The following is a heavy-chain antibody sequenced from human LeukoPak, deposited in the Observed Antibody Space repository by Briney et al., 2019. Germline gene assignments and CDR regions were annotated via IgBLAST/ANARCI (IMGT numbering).Heavy chain of an antibody. CDR2: IIPIFGTA. D-gene: IGHD6-6*01. J-gene: IGHJ6*03. CDR1: GYTFTSYY. CDR3: ARAGRQLHYYYYMDV. Sequence: SVKVSCKASGYTFTSYYMHWVRQAPGQGIEWMGGIIPIFGTANYAQKFQGRVTITTDESTSTAYMELSSLRSEDTAVYYCARAGRQLHYYYYMDVWGKGTTVTVSS. V-gene: IGHV1-69*05.